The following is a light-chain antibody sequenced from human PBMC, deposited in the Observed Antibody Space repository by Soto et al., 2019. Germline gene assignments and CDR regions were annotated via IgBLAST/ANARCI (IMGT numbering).Light chain of an antibody. CDR2: QVT. V-gene: IGLV2-8*01. CDR1: INDVGGYNY. J-gene: IGLJ1*01. CDR3: MSYAGGNRFV. Sequence: QSALTQPPSASGSPGQSVTISCAGTINDVGGYNYVSWYQQHPGKVPQLMIYQVTKRPSGVPDRFSASKSDTTASLTISGLQAEDEVDYYCMSYAGGNRFVFGTGTKVTVL.